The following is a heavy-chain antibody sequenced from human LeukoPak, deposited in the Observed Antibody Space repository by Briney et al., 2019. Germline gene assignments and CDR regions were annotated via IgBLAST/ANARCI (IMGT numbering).Heavy chain of an antibody. CDR3: AKVQGLYGSYFDL. Sequence: PGGSLRLSCAASGFIFRNYWMSWVRQAPGKGLEWVANIKEDGSEKYYVESVKGRFTISRDNAKNSLYLQMNSLRAEDTALYYCAKVQGLYGSYFDLWGRGTLVTVSS. D-gene: IGHD3-10*01. CDR2: IKEDGSEK. V-gene: IGHV3-7*03. CDR1: GFIFRNYW. J-gene: IGHJ2*01.